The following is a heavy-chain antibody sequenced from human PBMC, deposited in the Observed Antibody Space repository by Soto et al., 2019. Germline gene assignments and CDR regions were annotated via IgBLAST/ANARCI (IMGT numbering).Heavy chain of an antibody. CDR3: AKDSLTYQRLLFYYFDY. Sequence: EVQLLESGGGLVQPGGSLRLSCAASGFTFSSYAMSWVRQAPGKGLEWVSAISGSGGSTYYADSVKGRFTISRDNSKNTLYLQMNSLRAEDTAVYYCAKDSLTYQRLLFYYFDYWGQGTLVTVSS. CDR1: GFTFSSYA. D-gene: IGHD2-2*01. CDR2: ISGSGGST. J-gene: IGHJ4*02. V-gene: IGHV3-23*01.